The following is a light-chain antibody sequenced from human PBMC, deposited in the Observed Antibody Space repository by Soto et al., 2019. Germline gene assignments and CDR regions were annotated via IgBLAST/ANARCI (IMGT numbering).Light chain of an antibody. CDR2: EVN. V-gene: IGLV2-8*01. CDR3: SSNVDSNSLV. Sequence: QSVLTQPPSASGSPGQSVTISCTGTSSDVGGYNYVSWYQQHPGKAPKLIIYEVNNRPSGVPDRFSGSKSGNTATLTVSGLQAEDAADYYCSSNVDSNSLVFGGGTKLTVL. J-gene: IGLJ2*01. CDR1: SSDVGGYNY.